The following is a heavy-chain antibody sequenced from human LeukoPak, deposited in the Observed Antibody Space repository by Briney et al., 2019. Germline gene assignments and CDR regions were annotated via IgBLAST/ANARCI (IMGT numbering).Heavy chain of an antibody. Sequence: PGGSLRLSCGASGFDFSNNGMHWVRQAPGKGLEWVAFIRYDAANQYYADSVKGRFTISRYNSKNTLYLQMDSLRSEDTAIYHCAKDIAVSDSYFDYWGQGTLVTVSS. V-gene: IGHV3-30*02. CDR3: AKDIAVSDSYFDY. D-gene: IGHD6-19*01. J-gene: IGHJ4*02. CDR1: GFDFSNNG. CDR2: IRYDAANQ.